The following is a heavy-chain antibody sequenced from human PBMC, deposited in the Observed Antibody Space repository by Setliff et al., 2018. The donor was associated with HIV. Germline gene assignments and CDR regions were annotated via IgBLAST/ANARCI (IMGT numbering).Heavy chain of an antibody. CDR1: GFTFSSNY. CDR2: INPIFGSA. D-gene: IGHD3-10*01. J-gene: IGHJ4*02. Sequence: SVKVSCKASGFTFSSNYMHWVRQAPGQGLEWMGLINPIFGSADYAQKFQGRVTISADESTSTVYLELSSLTSDDTAMYYCASKGDYYTSKTLDSWGQGTLVTVSS. CDR3: ASKGDYYTSKTLDS. V-gene: IGHV1-69*13.